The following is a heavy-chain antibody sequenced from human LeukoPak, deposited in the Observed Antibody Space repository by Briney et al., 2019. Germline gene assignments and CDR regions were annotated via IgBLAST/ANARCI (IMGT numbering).Heavy chain of an antibody. D-gene: IGHD3-9*01. J-gene: IGHJ4*02. CDR2: INPNSGGT. Sequence: ASVKVSCKASGYTFTGYYMHWVRQAPGQGLEWMGWINPNSGGTNYAQKFQGRVTMTRDTSVSTAYMELSRLRSDDTAVYYCARALLRYFDWLLSGVEDGFDYWGQGTLVTVSS. CDR1: GYTFTGYY. V-gene: IGHV1-2*02. CDR3: ARALLRYFDWLLSGVEDGFDY.